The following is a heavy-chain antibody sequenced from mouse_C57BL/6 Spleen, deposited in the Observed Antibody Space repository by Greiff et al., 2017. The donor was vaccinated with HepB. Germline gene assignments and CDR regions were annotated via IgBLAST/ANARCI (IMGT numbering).Heavy chain of an antibody. Sequence: EVNVVESGGGLVKPGGSLKLSCAASGFTFSSYAMSWVRQTPEKRLEWVATISDGGSYTYYPDNVKGRFTISRDNAKNNLYLQMSHLKSEDTAMYYCARDRWLLYYFDYWGQGTTLTVSS. J-gene: IGHJ2*01. V-gene: IGHV5-4*01. CDR2: ISDGGSYT. D-gene: IGHD2-3*01. CDR3: ARDRWLLYYFDY. CDR1: GFTFSSYA.